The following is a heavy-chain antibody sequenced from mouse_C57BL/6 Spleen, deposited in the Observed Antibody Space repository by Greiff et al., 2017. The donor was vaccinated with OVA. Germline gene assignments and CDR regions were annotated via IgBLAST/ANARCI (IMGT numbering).Heavy chain of an antibody. V-gene: IGHV1-54*01. CDR1: GYAFTNYL. CDR3: ARRGSSYVRYYAMDY. J-gene: IGHJ4*01. D-gene: IGHD1-1*01. CDR2: INPGSGGT. Sequence: VQLQQSGAELVRPGTSVKVSCKASGYAFTNYLIEWVKQRPGQGLEWIGVINPGSGGTNYNEKFKGKATLTADKSSSTAYMQLSSLTSEDSAVYFCARRGSSYVRYYAMDYWGQGTSVTVSS.